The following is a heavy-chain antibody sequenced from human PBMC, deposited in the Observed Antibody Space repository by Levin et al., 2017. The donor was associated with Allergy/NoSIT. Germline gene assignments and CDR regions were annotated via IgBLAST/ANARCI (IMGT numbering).Heavy chain of an antibody. V-gene: IGHV3-30-3*01. CDR2: ISYDGSNK. D-gene: IGHD6-19*01. Sequence: GESLKISCAASGFTFSSFAMHWVRQAPGKGLEWVAVISYDGSNKYYADSVKGRFTISRDNSKNTLYLEMNSLRSEDTAVYYCARAYTSSGWGHFDYWGQGALVTVSS. J-gene: IGHJ4*02. CDR1: GFTFSSFA. CDR3: ARAYTSSGWGHFDY.